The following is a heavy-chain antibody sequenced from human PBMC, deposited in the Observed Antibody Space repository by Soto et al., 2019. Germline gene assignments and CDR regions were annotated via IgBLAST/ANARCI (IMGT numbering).Heavy chain of an antibody. D-gene: IGHD2-8*01. CDR1: GYTFTSYY. Sequence: ASVKVSCKASGYTFTSYYMHCVRPAPGQGLEWMGIINPSGGSTSYAQKFQGRVIMTRDTSTSTVYMELSSLRSEDTAVYYCATQGFCTNGVCYDFDNWGQGTLVTVSS. CDR2: INPSGGST. J-gene: IGHJ4*02. CDR3: ATQGFCTNGVCYDFDN. V-gene: IGHV1-46*03.